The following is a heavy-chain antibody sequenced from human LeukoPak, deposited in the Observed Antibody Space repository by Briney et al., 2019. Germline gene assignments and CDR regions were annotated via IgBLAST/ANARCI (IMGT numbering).Heavy chain of an antibody. V-gene: IGHV4-34*01. CDR3: ARGGFYCGDDCYVDY. J-gene: IGHJ4*02. Sequence: PSETLSLTSAVYVGSFIYYYCSWIRQPPEKGLEWIGEINHSRSTNYNPSLKSRVTISVDTSKNQFSLKLSSVTDAQTTVYYCARGGFYCGDDCYVDYWSQGTLVTVSS. CDR2: INHSRST. CDR1: VGSFIYYY. D-gene: IGHD2-21*02.